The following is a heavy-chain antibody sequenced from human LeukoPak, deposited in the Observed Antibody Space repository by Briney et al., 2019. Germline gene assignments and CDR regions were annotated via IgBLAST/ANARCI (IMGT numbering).Heavy chain of an antibody. CDR1: GYIFTDYH. D-gene: IGHD1-26*01. Sequence: ASVKVSCKASGYIFTDYHMHWVRQAPGQGPEYMGRINPNSGGTNYAQKFQVRVTMTRDTSISTAYMELTSLRSDDTAVYYRVTGMVGGTNYWGQGTLVTVSS. J-gene: IGHJ4*02. CDR3: VTGMVGGTNY. V-gene: IGHV1-2*06. CDR2: INPNSGGT.